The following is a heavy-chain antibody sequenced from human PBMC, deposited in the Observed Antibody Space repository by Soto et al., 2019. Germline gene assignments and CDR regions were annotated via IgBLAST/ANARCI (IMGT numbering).Heavy chain of an antibody. V-gene: IGHV2-5*02. D-gene: IGHD6-19*01. CDR1: GFSLSSTKVA. CDR3: AHSVVAGLGYYFDY. J-gene: IGHJ4*02. CDR2: IYWDDDK. Sequence: SGPTLVNPTQTLTLTCTFSGFSLSSTKVAVGWIRQPPGKALEWLALIYWDDDKRYSPFLKSRLTITKDTSKNQVVLTMTNMEPVDTATYYCAHSVVAGLGYYFDYWGQGTLLTVSS.